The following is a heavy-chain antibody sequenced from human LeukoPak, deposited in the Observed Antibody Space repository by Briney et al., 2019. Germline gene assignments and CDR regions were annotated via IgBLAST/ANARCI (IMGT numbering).Heavy chain of an antibody. CDR1: GFAFSNYA. Sequence: GGSLKLSCVASGFAFSNYAMSWDRQAPGKGLEWVSSLSDSGGNTYYADSVKGRFTISRDNSKNTLYLQMNSLRVEDTAVYYCAKDPQDYWGQGTLVIVSS. CDR2: LSDSGGNT. V-gene: IGHV3-23*01. J-gene: IGHJ4*02. CDR3: AKDPQDY.